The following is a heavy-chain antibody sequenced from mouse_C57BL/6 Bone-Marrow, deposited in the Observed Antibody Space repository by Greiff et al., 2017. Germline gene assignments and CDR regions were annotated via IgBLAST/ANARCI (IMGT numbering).Heavy chain of an antibody. Sequence: EVKLEESGGGLVQPGGSLKLSCAASGFTFSDYYMYWVRQTPEKRLEWVAYISNGGGSTYYPDTVKGRFTISRDNAKNTLYLQMSRLKSEDTAMYYCARDYSNPRAMDYWGQGTSVTVSS. D-gene: IGHD2-5*01. CDR1: GFTFSDYY. CDR3: ARDYSNPRAMDY. J-gene: IGHJ4*01. V-gene: IGHV5-12*01. CDR2: ISNGGGST.